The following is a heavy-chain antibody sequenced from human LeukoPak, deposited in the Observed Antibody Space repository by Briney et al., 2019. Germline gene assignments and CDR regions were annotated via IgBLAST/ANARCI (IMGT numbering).Heavy chain of an antibody. Sequence: GASVKVSCKASGGTFSGYAISWVRQAPGQGLEWMGRIIPILGIANYAQKFQGRVTITADKSTSTAYMELSSLRSEDTAVYYCAKQSLGVPAAMFDYWGQGTLVTVSS. J-gene: IGHJ4*02. CDR3: AKQSLGVPAAMFDY. V-gene: IGHV1-69*04. D-gene: IGHD2-2*01. CDR1: GGTFSGYA. CDR2: IIPILGIA.